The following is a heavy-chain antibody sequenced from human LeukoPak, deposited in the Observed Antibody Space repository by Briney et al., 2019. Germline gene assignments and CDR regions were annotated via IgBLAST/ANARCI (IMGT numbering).Heavy chain of an antibody. CDR2: ISSSGSTI. D-gene: IGHD3-22*01. CDR1: GFTFSSYE. Sequence: GGSQRLSCAASGFTFSSYEMNWVRQAPGKGQEWVSYISSSGSTIYYADSVKGRFTISRDNAKNSLYLQMNSLRAEDTAVYYCARDLKHYYDSSGVDYWGQGTLVTVSS. J-gene: IGHJ4*02. V-gene: IGHV3-48*03. CDR3: ARDLKHYYDSSGVDY.